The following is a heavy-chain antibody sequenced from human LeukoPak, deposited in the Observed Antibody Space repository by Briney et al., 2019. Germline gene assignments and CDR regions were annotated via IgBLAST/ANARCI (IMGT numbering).Heavy chain of an antibody. V-gene: IGHV1-69*04. Sequence: GASVKVSCKASGGTFSSYAISWVRQAPGQGLEWMGRIIPILGIANYAQKFQGRVTITADKSTSTAYMELSSLRSEDTAVYYCASGKGGRWEPPFDYWGQGTLVTVSS. CDR3: ASGKGGRWEPPFDY. CDR1: GGTFSSYA. CDR2: IIPILGIA. D-gene: IGHD1-26*01. J-gene: IGHJ4*02.